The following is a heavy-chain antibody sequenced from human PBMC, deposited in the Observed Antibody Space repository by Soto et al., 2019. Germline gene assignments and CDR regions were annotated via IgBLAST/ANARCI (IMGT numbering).Heavy chain of an antibody. D-gene: IGHD3-22*01. J-gene: IGHJ6*02. V-gene: IGHV1-2*04. Sequence: ASVKVSCKASGYTFTGYYMHWVRQAPGQGLEWMGWINPNSGGTNYAQKFQGWVTMTRDTSTSTAYMELSRLRSDDTAVYYCARGTYYYDTRRLDVWGQGTTVTVSS. CDR2: INPNSGGT. CDR1: GYTFTGYY. CDR3: ARGTYYYDTRRLDV.